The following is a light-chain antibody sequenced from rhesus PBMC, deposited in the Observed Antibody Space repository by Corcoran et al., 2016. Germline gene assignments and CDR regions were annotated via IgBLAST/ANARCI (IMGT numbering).Light chain of an antibody. CDR3: QHGYGIPLT. CDR1: QGISNN. Sequence: DIQMTQSPSSLSASVGDRVTITCQASQGISNNLVWYQQKPGKVPKLLIYAASTLQSGVPSRFSGSGSGTEFTLTISSLQPEDCATYYCQHGYGIPLTFGGGTKVEIK. CDR2: AAS. V-gene: IGKV1S17*01. J-gene: IGKJ4*01.